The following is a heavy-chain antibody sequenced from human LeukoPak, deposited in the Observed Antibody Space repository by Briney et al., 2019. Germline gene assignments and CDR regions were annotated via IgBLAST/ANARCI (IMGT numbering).Heavy chain of an antibody. CDR3: ATSDDAAFTS. CDR2: IKQNGGVK. Sequence: GRSLRLSCAASGFRFSTFWMSWVRQAPGKGLDWVAKIKQNGGVKHYVDSVEGRLTLSRKNAKNSLFMQMTSMTEDVTAISYCATSDDAAFTSWGQGTLATVSP. D-gene: IGHD6-25*01. CDR1: GFRFSTFW. J-gene: IGHJ5*02. V-gene: IGHV3-7*01.